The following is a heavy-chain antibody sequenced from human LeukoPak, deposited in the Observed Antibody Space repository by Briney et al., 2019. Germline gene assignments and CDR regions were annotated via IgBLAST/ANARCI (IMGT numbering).Heavy chain of an antibody. CDR3: AGDYGGSSPFDY. CDR2: ISSSDSTI. J-gene: IGHJ4*02. V-gene: IGHV3-11*04. Sequence: SGGSLRLSCAASGFTFSDYYMSWIRQAPGKGLEWVSYISSSDSTIYYADSVKGRFTISRDNAKNSLYLQMNSLRAEDTAVYYCAGDYGGSSPFDYWGQGTLVTVSS. CDR1: GFTFSDYY. D-gene: IGHD4-23*01.